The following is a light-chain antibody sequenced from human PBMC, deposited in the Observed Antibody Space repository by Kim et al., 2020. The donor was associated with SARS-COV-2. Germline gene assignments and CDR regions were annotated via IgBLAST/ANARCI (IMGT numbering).Light chain of an antibody. J-gene: IGLJ3*02. CDR3: QSYDSTTLWV. CDR2: GHN. Sequence: KTVTISCTGSRRSIASNYVQWYQQRPGSAPTTVIYGHNQRPSGVPDRFSGSIDSSSNSASLTISGLTTEDEADYYCQSYDSTTLWVFGGGTQLTVL. CDR1: RRSIASNY. V-gene: IGLV6-57*02.